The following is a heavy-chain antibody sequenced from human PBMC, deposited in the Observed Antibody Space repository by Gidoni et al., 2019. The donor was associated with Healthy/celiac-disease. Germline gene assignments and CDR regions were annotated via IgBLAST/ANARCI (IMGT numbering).Heavy chain of an antibody. CDR3: AKCTHTSCYSRSYYYGMDV. V-gene: IGHV3-23*04. Sequence: EVQLVESGGGLVQPGGSLRLSCAASGFTFSSYAMSWVRQAPGKGLGWVSAISGSGGSTYYADSVKGRFTISRDNSKNTLYLQMNSLRAEDTAVYYCAKCTHTSCYSRSYYYGMDVWGQGTTVTVSS. J-gene: IGHJ6*02. CDR2: ISGSGGST. CDR1: GFTFSSYA. D-gene: IGHD2-2*01.